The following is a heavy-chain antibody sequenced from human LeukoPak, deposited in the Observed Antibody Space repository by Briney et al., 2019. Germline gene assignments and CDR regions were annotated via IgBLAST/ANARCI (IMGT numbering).Heavy chain of an antibody. CDR2: INPNSGGT. Sequence: GASVKVSCKASGYTFTGYYMQWVRQAPGQGLEWMGWINPNSGGTNYAQKFQGRVTMTRDTSISTAYMELSRLRSDDTAVYYCARVPGDTVLRYFDWLLYFDYWGQGTLVTVSS. CDR3: ARVPGDTVLRYFDWLLYFDY. J-gene: IGHJ4*02. CDR1: GYTFTGYY. D-gene: IGHD3-9*01. V-gene: IGHV1-2*02.